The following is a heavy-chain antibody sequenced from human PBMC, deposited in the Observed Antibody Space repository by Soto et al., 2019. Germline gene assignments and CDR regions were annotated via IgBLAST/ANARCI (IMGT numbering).Heavy chain of an antibody. V-gene: IGHV3-7*01. CDR1: GFTFSYFW. CDR2: IKPDGSEK. CDR3: ARAIRVSTIYYYYFYMDI. J-gene: IGHJ6*03. Sequence: GGSLRLSCAASGFTFSYFWMTWVRQAPGKGLEWVANIKPDGSEKYFVDSVKGRVTLSRDNAKNSVYLQMNSLRAEDAAVYYCARAIRVSTIYYYYFYMDIRGKGTTVTVSS. D-gene: IGHD5-12*01.